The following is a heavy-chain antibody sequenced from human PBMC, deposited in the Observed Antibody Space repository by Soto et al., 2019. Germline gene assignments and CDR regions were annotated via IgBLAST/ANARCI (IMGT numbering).Heavy chain of an antibody. CDR1: GFTFSSSA. D-gene: IGHD1-26*01. J-gene: IGHJ4*01. CDR2: IDSGFTT. Sequence: GGSLRLSCAASGFTFSSSAMTWVRQTPGKGLEWVSSIDSGFTTYYSDSLKGHFTISRDNSKNTVYLQMNSLRADDTAVYYCAKDQWELMHWGPGTLVTVSS. V-gene: IGHV3-23*05. CDR3: AKDQWELMH.